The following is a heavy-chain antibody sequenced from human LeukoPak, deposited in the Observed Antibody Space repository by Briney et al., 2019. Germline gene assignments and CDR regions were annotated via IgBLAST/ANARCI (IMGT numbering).Heavy chain of an antibody. J-gene: IGHJ4*02. CDR2: ISWNSGSI. Sequence: PGGSLRLSCAASGFTFDDYAMHWVRQAPGKGLEWVSGISWNSGSIGYADSVKGRFTISRDNAKNSLYLQMNSLRAEDTALYYCAKSGYGSGTKGEYYFDYWGQGTLVTVSS. D-gene: IGHD3-10*01. CDR1: GFTFDDYA. V-gene: IGHV3-9*01. CDR3: AKSGYGSGTKGEYYFDY.